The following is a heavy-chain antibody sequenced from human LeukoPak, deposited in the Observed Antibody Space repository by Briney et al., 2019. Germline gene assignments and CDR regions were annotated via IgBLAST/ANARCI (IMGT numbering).Heavy chain of an antibody. Sequence: PSETLSLTCTVSGGSVSSSSYFWAWIRQPPGKGLEWIGSIYYSGSTYYNPSLKSRVTISVDTSKNQFSLKLSSVTAAGTAVYYCARLYRGWYYFDYWGEGTLVTVSS. V-gene: IGHV4-39*01. D-gene: IGHD3-10*01. CDR2: IYYSGST. J-gene: IGHJ4*02. CDR3: ARLYRGWYYFDY. CDR1: GGSVSSSSYF.